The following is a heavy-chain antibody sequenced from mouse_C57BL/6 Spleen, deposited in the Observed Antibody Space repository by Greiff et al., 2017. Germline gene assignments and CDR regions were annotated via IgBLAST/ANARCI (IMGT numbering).Heavy chain of an antibody. Sequence: EVQLQQSGPELVKPGASVKIPCKASGYTFTDYNMDWVKQSHGKSLEWIGDISPNNGGTIYNQKFKGKATLTVDKSSSTAYMDLRSLTSEDTAVYYCARYGLDYWGQGTTLTVSS. D-gene: IGHD1-1*02. CDR2: ISPNNGGT. CDR3: ARYGLDY. V-gene: IGHV1-18*01. J-gene: IGHJ2*01. CDR1: GYTFTDYN.